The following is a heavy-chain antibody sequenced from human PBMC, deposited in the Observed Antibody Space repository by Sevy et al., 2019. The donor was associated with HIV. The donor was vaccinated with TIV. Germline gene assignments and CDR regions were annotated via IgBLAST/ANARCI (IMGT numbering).Heavy chain of an antibody. V-gene: IGHV3-48*03. Sequence: GGSLRLSCAASGFTFSSYEMNWVRQAPGKGLEWVSYISSSGSTIYYADSVKGRFIISRDNAKDSLYLQMNSLRAEDKAVNYCARDEYKVGSSWLPPDYYGMDVWGQGTTVTVSS. J-gene: IGHJ6*02. CDR1: GFTFSSYE. D-gene: IGHD6-13*01. CDR3: ARDEYKVGSSWLPPDYYGMDV. CDR2: ISSSGSTI.